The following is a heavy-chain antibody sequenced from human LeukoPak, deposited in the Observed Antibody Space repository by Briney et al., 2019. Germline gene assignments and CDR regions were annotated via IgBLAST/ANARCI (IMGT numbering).Heavy chain of an antibody. V-gene: IGHV4-61*02. CDR2: IYTSGST. CDR3: ARDPRYCSGGSCYYNWFDP. D-gene: IGHD2-15*01. Sequence: SETLSLTCTVSGGSISSSSYYWSWIRQPAGKGLEWIGRIYTSGSTNYNPSLKSRVTISVDTSKNQFSLKLSSVTAADTAVYYCARDPRYCSGGSCYYNWFDPWGQGTLVTVSS. J-gene: IGHJ5*02. CDR1: GGSISSSSYY.